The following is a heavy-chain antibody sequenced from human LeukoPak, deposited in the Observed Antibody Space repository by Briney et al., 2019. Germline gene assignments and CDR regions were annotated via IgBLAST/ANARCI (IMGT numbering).Heavy chain of an antibody. Sequence: ASVKVSYKASVYTFTIYYMHWVRQAPGQGLEWMGVINPSGGSTSYAQKFQGRVTMTRDTSTSTVYMELSSLRSEDTAVYYCARAYYYDSSGYYRYYFDYWGQGTLVTVSS. CDR3: ARAYYYDSSGYYRYYFDY. V-gene: IGHV1-46*01. J-gene: IGHJ4*02. D-gene: IGHD3-22*01. CDR2: INPSGGST. CDR1: VYTFTIYY.